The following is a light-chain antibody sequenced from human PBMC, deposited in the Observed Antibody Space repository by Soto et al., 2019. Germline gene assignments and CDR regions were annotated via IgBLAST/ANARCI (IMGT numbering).Light chain of an antibody. Sequence: EIVWTQSPGSLSLSAWGRATLAWRAGQSVSSSYLAWYQQKPGQAPRLLIYGASSRATGIPDRFSGSGSGTDFTLTISRLEPEDFAVYYCQQYGSSPPITFGQGTRLEIK. V-gene: IGKV3-20*01. CDR2: GAS. CDR3: QQYGSSPPIT. CDR1: QSVSSSY. J-gene: IGKJ5*01.